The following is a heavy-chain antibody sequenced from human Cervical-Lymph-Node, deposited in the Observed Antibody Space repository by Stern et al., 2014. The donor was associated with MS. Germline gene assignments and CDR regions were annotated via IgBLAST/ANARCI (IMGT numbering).Heavy chain of an antibody. D-gene: IGHD3-16*02. V-gene: IGHV1-69*01. J-gene: IGHJ4*02. CDR1: GGTFSSYA. CDR3: AREVWSYRPIYFDY. CDR2: IIPIFGTA. Sequence: VQLVESGAEVKKPGSSVKVSCKASGGTFSSYAISWVRQAPGQGLEGMGGIIPIFGTANYAQKFQGRVTITADESTSTAYMELSSLRSEDTAVYYCAREVWSYRPIYFDYWGQGTLVTVSS.